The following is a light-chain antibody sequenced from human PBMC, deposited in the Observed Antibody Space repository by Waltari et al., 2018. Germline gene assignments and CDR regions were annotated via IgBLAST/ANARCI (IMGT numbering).Light chain of an antibody. J-gene: IGLJ3*02. CDR3: QTGGHGTWV. CDR2: INRDGSH. Sequence: QLVLTQSPSASASLGASVKLTCTLDSGHSSNIVAWLQQQPEKGPRYLMKINRDGSHSKGDEIPDRFSGSSSGAERYFTISSVQSEDEADYYCQTGGHGTWVFGGGTKLTVL. CDR1: SGHSSNI. V-gene: IGLV4-69*01.